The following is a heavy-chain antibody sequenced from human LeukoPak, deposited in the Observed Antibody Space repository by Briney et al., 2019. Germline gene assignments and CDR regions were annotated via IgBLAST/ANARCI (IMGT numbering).Heavy chain of an antibody. CDR1: GYSISSGYY. CDR3: ARYRAFDI. CDR2: IYHSDST. Sequence: SETLSLTCTVSGYSISSGYYWAWIRQPPGKGLEWIGTIYHSDSTYYNPSLKSRVAISVDTSKNQFSLKLTSVTAADTAVYYCARYRAFDIWGRGTLVTVSS. J-gene: IGHJ3*02. V-gene: IGHV4-38-2*02.